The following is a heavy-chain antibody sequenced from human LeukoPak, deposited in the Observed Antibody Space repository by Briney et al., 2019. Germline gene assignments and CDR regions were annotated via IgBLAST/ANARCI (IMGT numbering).Heavy chain of an antibody. CDR3: ARGDIQGHYYYGMDV. D-gene: IGHD3-9*01. CDR1: GGTFSSYA. J-gene: IGHJ6*02. Sequence: ASVKVSCKASGGTFSSYAISWVRQAPGQGLEWMGRIIPILGTANYAQKFQGRVTITADKSTSTAYMELSSLRSEDTAVYYCARGDIQGHYYYGMDVWGQGTTVTVSS. CDR2: IIPILGTA. V-gene: IGHV1-69*04.